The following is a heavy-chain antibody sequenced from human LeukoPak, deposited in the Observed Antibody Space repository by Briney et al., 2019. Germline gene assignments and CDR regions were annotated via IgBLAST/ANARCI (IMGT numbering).Heavy chain of an antibody. Sequence: ASVKVSCKASGYTFTSYAIHWVRQAPGQGLEWMGWITPSGGTNYPQKLQGRVAITWDTSIATAYVDLSRLTSDDTAVYYCARDRYGDGFAHLDYWGQGALVTVSS. J-gene: IGHJ4*02. V-gene: IGHV1-2*02. CDR2: ITPSGGT. D-gene: IGHD5-24*01. CDR3: ARDRYGDGFAHLDY. CDR1: GYTFTSYA.